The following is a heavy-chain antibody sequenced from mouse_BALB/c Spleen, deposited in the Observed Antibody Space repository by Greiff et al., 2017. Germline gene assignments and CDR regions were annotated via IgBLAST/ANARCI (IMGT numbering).Heavy chain of an antibody. CDR3: ARSFSSTMITDLFAY. CDR1: GFDFSRYW. J-gene: IGHJ3*01. D-gene: IGHD2-4*01. CDR2: INPDSSTI. Sequence: EVKLLESGGGLVQPGGSLKLSCAASGFDFSRYWMSWVRQAPGKGLEWIGEINPDSSTINYTPSLKDKFIISRDNAKNTLYLQMSKVRSEDTALYYCARSFSSTMITDLFAYWGQGTLVTVSA. V-gene: IGHV4-1*02.